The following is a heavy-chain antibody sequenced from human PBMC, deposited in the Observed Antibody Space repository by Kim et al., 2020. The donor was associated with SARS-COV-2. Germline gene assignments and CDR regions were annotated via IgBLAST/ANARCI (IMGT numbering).Heavy chain of an antibody. Sequence: ASVKVSCKASGYTFTSYAMHWVRQAPGQRLEWMGWINAGNGNTKYSKKFPGRVTITRDTSASTAYMELSSLRSEDTAVYYCARPLDYYDSSGSGLGDAFDILGQGTMVTVPS. CDR2: INAGNGNT. J-gene: IGHJ3*02. D-gene: IGHD3-22*01. V-gene: IGHV1-3*01. CDR3: ARPLDYYDSSGSGLGDAFDI. CDR1: GYTFTSYA.